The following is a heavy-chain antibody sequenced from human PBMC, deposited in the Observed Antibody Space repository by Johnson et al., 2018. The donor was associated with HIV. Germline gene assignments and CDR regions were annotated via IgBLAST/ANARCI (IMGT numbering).Heavy chain of an antibody. D-gene: IGHD3-22*01. Sequence: QMQLVESGGGVVQPGRSLRLSCAASGFTFSNYGMHWVRQAPGKGLEWVAVVSYDGSYKDYADSVKGRFTISRDNSKNTLFLQMNSLRPEDTAVYYCAKETRDSRSAFDIWGQGTMVTVSS. CDR1: GFTFSNYG. CDR3: AKETRDSRSAFDI. V-gene: IGHV3-30*18. CDR2: VSYDGSYK. J-gene: IGHJ3*02.